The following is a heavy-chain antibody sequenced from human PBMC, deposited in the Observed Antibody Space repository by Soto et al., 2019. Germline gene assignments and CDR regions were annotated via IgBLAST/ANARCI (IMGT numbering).Heavy chain of an antibody. J-gene: IGHJ4*02. CDR1: GFTFSSYA. V-gene: IGHV3-30-3*02. Sequence: SLRLSCAASGFTFSSYAMHWVRQAPGKGLEWVAVISYDGSNKYYADSVKGRFTISRDNSKNTLYLQMNSLRAEDTAVYYCAKSLRGIIIDFDYWGQGTQVTVSS. D-gene: IGHD3-10*01. CDR2: ISYDGSNK. CDR3: AKSLRGIIIDFDY.